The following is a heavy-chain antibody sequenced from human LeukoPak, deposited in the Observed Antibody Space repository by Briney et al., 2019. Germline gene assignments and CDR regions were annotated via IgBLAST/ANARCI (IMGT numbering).Heavy chain of an antibody. D-gene: IGHD4-23*01. CDR2: IKQDGSEK. J-gene: IGHJ4*02. Sequence: GGSLRLSCAASGFTFRSYWMSWVRQAPGKGLEWVANIKQDGSEKYYVDSVKGRFTISRDNAKNSLFLQMNSLRAEDTAVYYCAANGGPFDFWGQGTLVTVFS. V-gene: IGHV3-7*05. CDR1: GFTFRSYW. CDR3: AANGGPFDF.